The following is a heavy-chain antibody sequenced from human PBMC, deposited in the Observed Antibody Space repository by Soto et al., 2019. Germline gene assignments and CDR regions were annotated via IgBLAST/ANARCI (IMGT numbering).Heavy chain of an antibody. CDR2: ICPGDSDT. D-gene: IGHD2-15*01. V-gene: IGHV5-51*01. J-gene: IGHJ4*02. Sequence: PGESLKISCKGSGYSFTSYWIGWVRQMPGKGLEWMGIICPGDSDTRYSPSFQGQVTISADKSISTAYLQWSSLKASDTAMYYCARGGYCSGGSCYSAFDYWGQGTLVTVSS. CDR1: GYSFTSYW. CDR3: ARGGYCSGGSCYSAFDY.